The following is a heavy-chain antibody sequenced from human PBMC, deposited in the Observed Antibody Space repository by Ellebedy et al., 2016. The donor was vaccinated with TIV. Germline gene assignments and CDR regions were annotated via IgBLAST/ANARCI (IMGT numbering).Heavy chain of an antibody. V-gene: IGHV1-69*13. D-gene: IGHD3-22*01. CDR2: IIPIFGTA. Sequence: ASVKVSCKASAYTFTDYGISWVRQAPGQGLEWMGGIIPIFGTANYAQKFQGRVTITADESTSTAYMELSSPRSEDTAVYYCATYYYDSSGYQFDYWGQGTLVTVSS. CDR3: ATYYYDSSGYQFDY. J-gene: IGHJ4*02. CDR1: AYTFTDYG.